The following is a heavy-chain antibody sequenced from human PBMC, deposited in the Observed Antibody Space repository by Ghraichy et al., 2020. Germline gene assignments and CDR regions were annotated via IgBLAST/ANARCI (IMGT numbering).Heavy chain of an antibody. CDR2: INAGNGNT. Sequence: ASVKVSCKASGYTFTSYAMHWVRQAPGQRLEWMGWINAGNGNTKYSQKFQGRVTITRDTSASTAYMELSSLRSEDTAVYYCASQYYYDSSGYYPFDYWGQGTLVTVSS. CDR3: ASQYYYDSSGYYPFDY. V-gene: IGHV1-3*01. D-gene: IGHD3-22*01. J-gene: IGHJ4*02. CDR1: GYTFTSYA.